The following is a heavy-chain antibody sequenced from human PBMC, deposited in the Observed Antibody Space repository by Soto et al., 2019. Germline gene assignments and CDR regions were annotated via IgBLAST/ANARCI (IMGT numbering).Heavy chain of an antibody. V-gene: IGHV3-33*01. J-gene: IGHJ6*03. D-gene: IGHD2-2*01. CDR3: ARAGRDIVVVPAATPPHYYYYYMDV. CDR1: GFTFSSYG. Sequence: QVQLVESGGGVVQPGRSLRLSCAASGFTFSSYGMHWVRQAPGKGLEWVAVIWYDGSNKYYADSVKGRVTISRDNSKNTLYLHINSLRAEDTAVYYCARAGRDIVVVPAATPPHYYYYYMDVWGKGTTVTVSS. CDR2: IWYDGSNK.